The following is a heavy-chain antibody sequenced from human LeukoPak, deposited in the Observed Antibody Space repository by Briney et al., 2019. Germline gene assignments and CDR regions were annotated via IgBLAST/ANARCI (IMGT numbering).Heavy chain of an antibody. V-gene: IGHV3-7*03. CDR3: AKDLIYNDGKWEFDP. CDR1: GFTFSSHW. D-gene: IGHD1-14*01. CDR2: IKQDGSEK. Sequence: PGGSLRLSCAVSGFTFSSHWMSWVRQAPGKGLEWVANIKQDGSEKYYVDSVKGRFTISRDNAKKSLFLQMNSLRAEDTAIYYCAKDLIYNDGKWEFDPWGQGALSPSPQ. J-gene: IGHJ5*02.